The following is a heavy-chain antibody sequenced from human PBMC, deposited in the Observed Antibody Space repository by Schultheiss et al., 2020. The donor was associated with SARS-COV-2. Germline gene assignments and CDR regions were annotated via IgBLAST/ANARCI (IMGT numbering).Heavy chain of an antibody. V-gene: IGHV3-23*01. CDR2: ISGSGGST. Sequence: GESLKISCAASGFTVSSNYMSWVRQAPGKGLEWVSAISGSGGSTYYADPVKGRFTISRDNSKNTLYLQMNSLRAEDTAVYYCAKDGAGTMIVVVITWGDYWGEGGLVTVSS. CDR1: GFTVSSNY. CDR3: AKDGAGTMIVVVITWGDY. J-gene: IGHJ4*02. D-gene: IGHD3-22*01.